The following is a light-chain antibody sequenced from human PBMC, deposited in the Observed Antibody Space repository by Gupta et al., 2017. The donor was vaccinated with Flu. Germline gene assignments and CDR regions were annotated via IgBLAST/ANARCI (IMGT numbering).Light chain of an antibody. CDR1: INAY. CDR2: SAS. V-gene: IGKV1-39*01. Sequence: INAYLNWYQQKPGKPPNLLIYSASNLQSRVPSRFRGIGSGTDFTLTISSLQPEGFATYYCQQSYTATESFGQGTKLDI. J-gene: IGKJ2*01. CDR3: QQSYTATES.